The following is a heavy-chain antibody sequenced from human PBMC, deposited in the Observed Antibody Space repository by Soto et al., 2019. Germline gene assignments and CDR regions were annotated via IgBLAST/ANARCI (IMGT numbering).Heavy chain of an antibody. D-gene: IGHD2-15*01. Sequence: QVQLVESGGGVVQPGSSLRLSCAASGFTFSRYGMQWVRQAPDKGLERVAVIWYDGSNKYYADSVKGRFTISRDNSKITLYLQMNSLRAEDTAVYYCASEYCSGGRCYYYGMDVWGQGTTVTVSS. J-gene: IGHJ6*02. V-gene: IGHV3-33*01. CDR3: ASEYCSGGRCYYYGMDV. CDR2: IWYDGSNK. CDR1: GFTFSRYG.